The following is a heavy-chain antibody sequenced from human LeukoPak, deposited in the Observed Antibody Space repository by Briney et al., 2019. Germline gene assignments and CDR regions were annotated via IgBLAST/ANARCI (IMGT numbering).Heavy chain of an antibody. Sequence: GGSLRLSCAASGFTFSSYGMHWVRQAPGKGLEWVAVISYDGSNKYYADSVKGRFTISRDNTKNSLYLQMNSLRAEDTAVYYCARDYYGNYYYYYYGMDVWGQGTTVTVSS. D-gene: IGHD3-10*01. CDR2: ISYDGSNK. CDR1: GFTFSSYG. V-gene: IGHV3-30*03. J-gene: IGHJ6*02. CDR3: ARDYYGNYYYYYYGMDV.